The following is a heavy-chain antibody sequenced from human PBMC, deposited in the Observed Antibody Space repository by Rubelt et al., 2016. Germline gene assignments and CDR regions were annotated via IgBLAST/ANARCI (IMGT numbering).Heavy chain of an antibody. V-gene: IGHV3-33*01. CDR2: IWYDGTNE. CDR1: GFTFRSYG. D-gene: IGHD3-22*01. CDR3: ARDLYFYDSSPYSHDY. Sequence: LWGRGGGVVQPGRSLRLPCAASGFTFRSYGMHWVRQAPGKGLEWVALIWYDGTNENYADSVKGRYTISRDNSKNTLYLQMSSLRAEDTAVYYCARDLYFYDSSPYSHDYWGQGTLVTVSS. J-gene: IGHJ4*02.